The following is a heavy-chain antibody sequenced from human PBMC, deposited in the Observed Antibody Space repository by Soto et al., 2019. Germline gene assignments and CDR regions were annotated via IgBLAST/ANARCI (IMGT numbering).Heavy chain of an antibody. J-gene: IGHJ4*02. V-gene: IGHV3-23*01. CDR1: GFTFSSYA. Sequence: EVQLLESGGGLVQPRGSLRLSCAASGFTFSSYAMSWVRQAPGKGLEWVSAISGSGGSTYYADSVKGRFTISRDNSKNTLYLQMNSLRAEDTAVYYCAKDRCSGGSCQLYDYWGQGTLVTVSS. CDR3: AKDRCSGGSCQLYDY. CDR2: ISGSGGST. D-gene: IGHD2-15*01.